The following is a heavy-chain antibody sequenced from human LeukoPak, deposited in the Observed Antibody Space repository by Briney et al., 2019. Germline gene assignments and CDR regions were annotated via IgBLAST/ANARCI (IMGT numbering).Heavy chain of an antibody. V-gene: IGHV4-39*01. J-gene: IGHJ4*02. CDR3: ARPRSHWGDPDY. CDR2: IYYSGST. CDR1: GGSISSSSYY. Sequence: SETLSLTCTVSGGSISSSSYYWGWIRQPPGKGLEWIGSIYYSGSTYYNPSLKSRVTISVDTSKNQFSLKLSSVTAADTAVYYCARPRSHWGDPDYWGQGTLVTVSS. D-gene: IGHD7-27*01.